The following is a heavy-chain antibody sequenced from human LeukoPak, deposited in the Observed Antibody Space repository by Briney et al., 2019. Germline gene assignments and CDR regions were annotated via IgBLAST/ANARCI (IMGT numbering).Heavy chain of an antibody. CDR1: GGSISSGSYY. D-gene: IGHD4-17*01. CDR3: ARDYGDYLRGIDAFDI. J-gene: IGHJ3*02. CDR2: IYTSGSN. V-gene: IGHV4-61*02. Sequence: SXTLSLTCTVSGGSISSGSYYWSWIRQPAGKGLEWIGRIYTSGSNNYNPSLKSRVTISVDTSKNQFSLKLSSVTAADTAVYYCARDYGDYLRGIDAFDIWGQGTMVTVSS.